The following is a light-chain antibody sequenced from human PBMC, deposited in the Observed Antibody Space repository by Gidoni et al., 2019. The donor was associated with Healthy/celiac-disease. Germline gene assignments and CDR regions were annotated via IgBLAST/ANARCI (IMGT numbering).Light chain of an antibody. CDR3: QQRSNWPPFT. CDR2: DAS. J-gene: IGKJ3*01. V-gene: IGKV3-11*01. Sequence: ELVLTQSPATLSLSPGERATLSCRASQSVSSYLAWYQQKPGQAPRLLIYDASNRATGIPARFSGSGSGTDFTLTISSLEPEYFAVYYCQQRSNWPPFTFGPGTKVDIK. CDR1: QSVSSY.